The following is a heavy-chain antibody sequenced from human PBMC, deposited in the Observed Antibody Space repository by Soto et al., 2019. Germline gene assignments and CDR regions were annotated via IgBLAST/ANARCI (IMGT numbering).Heavy chain of an antibody. CDR1: AFTLTNDW. D-gene: IGHD6-6*01. CDR3: STDLGAARYFEF. CDR2: IKSKVDGGTI. Sequence: PGGSMRRSCAASAFTLTNDWSSWVPQAPGKGLEWVGRIKSKVDGGTIDYAAPVKGRFTISRDESRNLVFLQMNSLKSEDTALYYCSTDLGAARYFEFCGQGTRVTVGS. V-gene: IGHV3-15*01. J-gene: IGHJ4*02.